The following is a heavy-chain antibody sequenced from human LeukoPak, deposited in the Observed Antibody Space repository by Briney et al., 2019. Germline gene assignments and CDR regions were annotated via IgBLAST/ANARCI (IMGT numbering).Heavy chain of an antibody. D-gene: IGHD6-19*01. CDR1: GFTFSSYG. CDR2: INQGGSEK. V-gene: IGHV3-7*01. Sequence: GGSLRLSCSAPGFTFSSYGMNWVRQAPGKGLEWVANINQGGSEKYYVDSVKGRFTISRDNAKNSLYLEMNSLRAEDTAVYYCQRENRDSGWYFVYWGQGALVTVSS. CDR3: QRENRDSGWYFVY. J-gene: IGHJ4*02.